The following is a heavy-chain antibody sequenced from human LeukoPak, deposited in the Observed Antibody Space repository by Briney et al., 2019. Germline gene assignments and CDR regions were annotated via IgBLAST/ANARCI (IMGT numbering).Heavy chain of an antibody. J-gene: IGHJ6*04. CDR3: AELGITMIGGV. Sequence: WGSLRLSCAASGFTFDDYGMSWVRQAPGKGLEWVSYISCSGSTRYYPYPVKGGFTIARDNAKTSLYLQMNTLRAEDTAVYYCAELGITMIGGVWGKGTTVTISS. V-gene: IGHV3-48*03. CDR2: ISCSGSTR. D-gene: IGHD3-10*02. CDR1: GFTFDDYG.